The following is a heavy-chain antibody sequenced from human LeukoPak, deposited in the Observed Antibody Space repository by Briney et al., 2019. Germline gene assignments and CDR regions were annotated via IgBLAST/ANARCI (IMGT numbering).Heavy chain of an antibody. CDR3: ARTSAVAGWFDS. Sequence: PSETLSLTCAVYGGSFSAYYWRWIRQPPGKGLEWIGEINHSGSTNYNPSLKSRVTISVDTSKMQFSLKLTSLTAADTAIYYCARTSAVAGWFDSWGQGSLVTVSS. J-gene: IGHJ5*01. CDR2: INHSGST. CDR1: GGSFSAYY. D-gene: IGHD6-19*01. V-gene: IGHV4-34*01.